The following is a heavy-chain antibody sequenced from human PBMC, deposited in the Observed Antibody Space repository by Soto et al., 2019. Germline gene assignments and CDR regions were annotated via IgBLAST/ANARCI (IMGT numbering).Heavy chain of an antibody. V-gene: IGHV1-2*04. Sequence: ASVKLSCKASGYPFTDYWMHWVRQAPGQGLEWMGWINPNNGGTSYAQKFEGWVTMTRDTSISTAYMEVRRLTSDDTAVYYCARGSPTTTPFDYWGQGTLVTVSS. J-gene: IGHJ4*02. CDR3: ARGSPTTTPFDY. CDR1: GYPFTDYW. D-gene: IGHD1-1*01. CDR2: INPNNGGT.